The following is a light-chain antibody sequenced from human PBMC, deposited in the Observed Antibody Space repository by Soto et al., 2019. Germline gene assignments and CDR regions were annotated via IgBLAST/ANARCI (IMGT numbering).Light chain of an antibody. J-gene: IGKJ1*01. CDR1: QSLDSKT. Sequence: EIVLTQSPGTLSLSPGERVTLSCRASQSLDSKTLNWYQQKPGQSPRLLIYGASRRATGIPDRFSGSGSGTDFTLTISRLEAEDFAVYFYHHYVNSPWTFGQGTKVEIK. CDR3: HHYVNSPWT. CDR2: GAS. V-gene: IGKV3-20*01.